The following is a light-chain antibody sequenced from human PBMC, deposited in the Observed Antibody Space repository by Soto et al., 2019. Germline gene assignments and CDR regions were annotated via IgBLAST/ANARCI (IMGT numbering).Light chain of an antibody. CDR3: QRYSNWPPKFT. CDR2: GAS. V-gene: IGKV3-15*01. CDR1: QSLSSD. J-gene: IGKJ2*01. Sequence: EIVLTQSPATLSVSPGERATLSCRASQSLSSDLAWYQQKPGQAPRLLMFGASTRATGVPDRFSGSGSGTEFSLTISSLQSEDFAVYYCQRYSNWPPKFTFGQGPRLEIK.